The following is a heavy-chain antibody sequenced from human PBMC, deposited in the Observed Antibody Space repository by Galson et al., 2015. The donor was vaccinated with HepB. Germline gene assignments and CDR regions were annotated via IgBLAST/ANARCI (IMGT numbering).Heavy chain of an antibody. CDR1: GFTFSSYA. CDR2: ISGSGGST. CDR3: ATHAGAGALVGIKEAFDI. D-gene: IGHD6-13*01. V-gene: IGHV3-23*01. Sequence: SLRLSCAASGFTFSSYAMSRVRQAPGKGLEWVSAISGSGGSTYYADSVKGRFTISRDNSKNTLYLQMNSLRAEDTAVYYCATHAGAGALVGIKEAFDIWGQGTMVTVSS. J-gene: IGHJ3*02.